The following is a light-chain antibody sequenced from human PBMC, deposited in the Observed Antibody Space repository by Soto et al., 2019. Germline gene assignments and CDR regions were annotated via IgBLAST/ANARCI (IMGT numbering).Light chain of an antibody. Sequence: DIPMTQSPSSVSASVGDRITSTCRASQEISSCLGWYQQKPGEAPKLLIYRASSLFSGVPSRFSGSRSGTDFTLTISSLQTEDFATYDCQQAHSYPYTFGQGNKLEIK. CDR2: RAS. V-gene: IGKV1-12*01. J-gene: IGKJ2*01. CDR1: QEISSC. CDR3: QQAHSYPYT.